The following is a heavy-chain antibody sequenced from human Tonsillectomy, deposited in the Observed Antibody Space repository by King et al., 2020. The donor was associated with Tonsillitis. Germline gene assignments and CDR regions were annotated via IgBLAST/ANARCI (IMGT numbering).Heavy chain of an antibody. V-gene: IGHV3-21*01. CDR1: GFIFSSYT. CDR2: ISSGSSYI. J-gene: IGHJ6*02. D-gene: IGHD5-24*01. Sequence: VQLVESGGGLVKPGGSLRLSCAASGFIFSSYTMNWVRQAPGKGLEWVSSISSGSSYIYSADSVKGRFTISRDNAKNSLYLQMNSLRAEDTAVYYCARAPGHTNYYCMDVWGQGTTVTVSS. CDR3: ARAPGHTNYYCMDV.